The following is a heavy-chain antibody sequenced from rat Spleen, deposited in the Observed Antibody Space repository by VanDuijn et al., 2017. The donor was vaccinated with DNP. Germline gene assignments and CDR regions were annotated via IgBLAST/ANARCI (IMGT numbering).Heavy chain of an antibody. CDR2: INKESGTI. D-gene: IGHD1-11*01. J-gene: IGHJ2*01. CDR1: GFNFNDNW. V-gene: IGHV4-2*01. Sequence: EVQLVESGGGQVQPGGSLTLSCAASGFNFNDNWMGWVRQAPGKGLEWIGEINKESGTIIYSPSLKDKFTISRDNAQNTLYLQMNKLGSEDTAIYHCAKGPNYGGWSDYFDYWGQGVMVTVSS. CDR3: AKGPNYGGWSDYFDY.